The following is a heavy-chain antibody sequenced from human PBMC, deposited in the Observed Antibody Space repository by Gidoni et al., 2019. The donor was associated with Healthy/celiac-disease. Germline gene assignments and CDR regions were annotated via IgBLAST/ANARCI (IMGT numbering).Heavy chain of an antibody. Sequence: GFTFSSYSRNWVRQAPGKGMEWVSSISSSSSYISYAVSVKGRLTISRDNAKNSLYLQMNSLRAEDTAVYYCSRRVSREPADYWGQGTLVTVSS. CDR1: GFTFSSYS. D-gene: IGHD1-26*01. V-gene: IGHV3-21*01. CDR3: SRRVSREPADY. CDR2: ISSSSSYI. J-gene: IGHJ4*02.